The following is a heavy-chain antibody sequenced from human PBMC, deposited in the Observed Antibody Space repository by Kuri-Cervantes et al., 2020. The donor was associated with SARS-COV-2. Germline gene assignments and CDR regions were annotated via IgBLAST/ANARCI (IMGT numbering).Heavy chain of an antibody. Sequence: GGSLRLSCAASGFTFSSYSMNWVRQAPGKGLEVVSSISSSSSYIYYADSVKGRFTISRDNSKNTLYLRMNSLRAEDTAVYYCAKGSGYLGYDYWGQGTLVTVSS. V-gene: IGHV3-21*04. CDR2: ISSSSSYI. J-gene: IGHJ4*02. D-gene: IGHD5-18*01. CDR3: AKGSGYLGYDY. CDR1: GFTFSSYS.